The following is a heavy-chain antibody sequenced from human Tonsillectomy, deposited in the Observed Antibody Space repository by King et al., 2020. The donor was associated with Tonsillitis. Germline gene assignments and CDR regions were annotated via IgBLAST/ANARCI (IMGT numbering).Heavy chain of an antibody. CDR2: IYIGDRT. J-gene: IGHJ4*02. Sequence: VQLVQSGGGLVQPGGSLRLSCAASGFTVSSNYTSGVLQAPGKGLEWVSVIYIGDRTYYAVSLKGKFTISRDNSKNTLYLQMNSLRAEDTAVYYCARLASSWGQGTLVTVSS. D-gene: IGHD3-3*02. V-gene: IGHV3-66*04. CDR3: ARLASS. CDR1: GFTVSSNY.